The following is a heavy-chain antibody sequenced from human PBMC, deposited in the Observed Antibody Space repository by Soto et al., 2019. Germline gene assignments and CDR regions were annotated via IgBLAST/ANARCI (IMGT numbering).Heavy chain of an antibody. J-gene: IGHJ4*02. D-gene: IGHD3-22*01. CDR2: IIPIFGTA. V-gene: IGHV1-69*13. Sequence: VKVSCKASGGTFSSYAISWVRQAPGQGLEWIGGIIPIFGTANYAQKFQGRVTITADESTSTAYMELSSLRSEDTAVYYCARDRYYYDSSGYGYYFDYWGQGTLVTVPQ. CDR1: GGTFSSYA. CDR3: ARDRYYYDSSGYGYYFDY.